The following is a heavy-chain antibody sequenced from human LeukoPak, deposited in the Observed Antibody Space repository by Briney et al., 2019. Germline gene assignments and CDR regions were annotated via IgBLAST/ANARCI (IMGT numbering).Heavy chain of an antibody. D-gene: IGHD2-15*01. V-gene: IGHV1-58*02. CDR1: GFTFSSSA. Sequence: SVKVSCKASGFTFSSSAMQWVRQARGQRLEWIGWIVVGSGNTKYAQKMQERVTITRDMSTSTAYMELSSLRSEDTAMYYCASGLVVAATQVFPPFDYWGQGTLVTVPS. J-gene: IGHJ4*02. CDR2: IVVGSGNT. CDR3: ASGLVVAATQVFPPFDY.